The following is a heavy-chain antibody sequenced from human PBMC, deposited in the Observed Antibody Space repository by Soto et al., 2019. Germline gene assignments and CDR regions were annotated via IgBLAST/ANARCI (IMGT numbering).Heavy chain of an antibody. CDR2: IGCSGSDT. Sequence: GSLRLSCAASGFTFSSYFMTWLRQAPGRGLEWVSAIGCSGSDTYYTDSVKGRFTISRDNSKNTLYLEMNSLRAEDSALYYCVKDPHSRGRYHLDHWGQGTPVTGSS. CDR3: VKDPHSRGRYHLDH. V-gene: IGHV3-23*01. CDR1: GFTFSSYF. D-gene: IGHD6-19*01. J-gene: IGHJ4*02.